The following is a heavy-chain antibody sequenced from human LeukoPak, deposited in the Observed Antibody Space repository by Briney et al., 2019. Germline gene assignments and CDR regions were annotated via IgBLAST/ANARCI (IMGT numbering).Heavy chain of an antibody. J-gene: IGHJ4*02. CDR2: INHSGST. CDR1: GGSFSGYY. Sequence: PSETLSLTCAVYGGSFSGYYWSWIRQPPGKGLEWIGEINHSGSTNYNPSLKSRVTISVDTSKNQFSLKLSSVTAADTAVYYYARVRLLWFGETTYFDYWGQGTLVTVSS. V-gene: IGHV4-34*01. CDR3: ARVRLLWFGETTYFDY. D-gene: IGHD3-10*01.